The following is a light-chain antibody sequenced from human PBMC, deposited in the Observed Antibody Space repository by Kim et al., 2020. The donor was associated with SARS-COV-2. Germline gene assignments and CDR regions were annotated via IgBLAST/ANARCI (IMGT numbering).Light chain of an antibody. Sequence: PGERVTLSCRASQSVGISLAWYQQKPGQAPRLLIYGVSRRATYIPDRFSGSGSGTEFTLTISSLQSEDFGIYYCQQYNNWPPGVSFGGGTKLEIK. CDR2: GVS. J-gene: IGKJ4*01. CDR1: QSVGIS. CDR3: QQYNNWPPGVS. V-gene: IGKV3-15*01.